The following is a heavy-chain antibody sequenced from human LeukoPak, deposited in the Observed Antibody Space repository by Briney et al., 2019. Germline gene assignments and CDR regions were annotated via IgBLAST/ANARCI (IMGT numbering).Heavy chain of an antibody. CDR3: TTAPSGSQDY. V-gene: IGHV3-15*01. J-gene: IGHJ4*02. D-gene: IGHD1-26*01. CDR2: IKSKTDGGTT. CDR1: GFTFDDYG. Sequence: GGSLRLSCAASGFTFDDYGMSWVRQAPGKGLEWVGRIKSKTDGGTTDYAAPVKGRFTISRDDSKNTLYLQMNSLKTEDTAVYYCTTAPSGSQDYWGQGTLVTVSS.